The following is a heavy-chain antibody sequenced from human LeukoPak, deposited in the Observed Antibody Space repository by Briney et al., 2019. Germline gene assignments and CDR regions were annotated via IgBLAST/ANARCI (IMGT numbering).Heavy chain of an antibody. V-gene: IGHV3-30*02. J-gene: IGHJ4*02. Sequence: GGSLRLSCAASGFTFSSYGMHWVRKAPGKGLEWVAFIRYDGSNKYYADSVKGRFTISRDNSKNTLYLQMNSLRAEDTAVYYCAKDRSGITMVRGVLDYWGQGTLVTVSS. CDR1: GFTFSSYG. CDR3: AKDRSGITMVRGVLDY. D-gene: IGHD3-10*01. CDR2: IRYDGSNK.